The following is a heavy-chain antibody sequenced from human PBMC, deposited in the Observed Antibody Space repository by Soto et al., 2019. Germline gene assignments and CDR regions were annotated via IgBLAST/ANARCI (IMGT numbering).Heavy chain of an antibody. Sequence: PSETLSLTCTVSGGSISSSSYYWGWIRQPPGKGLEWIGSIYYSGSTYYNPSLKSRVTISVDTSKNQFSLKLSSVTAADTAVYYCESMERYDSNYYYGMDVWGQGTTVTVSS. D-gene: IGHD3-22*01. CDR2: IYYSGST. CDR3: ESMERYDSNYYYGMDV. CDR1: GGSISSSSYY. J-gene: IGHJ6*02. V-gene: IGHV4-39*01.